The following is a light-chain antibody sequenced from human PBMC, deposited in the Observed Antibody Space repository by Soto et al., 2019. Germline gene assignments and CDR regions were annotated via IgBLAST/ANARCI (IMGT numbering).Light chain of an antibody. V-gene: IGLV2-14*01. Sequence: QSALTQPASMSRAPGQSIPISCTGTSNGILGYASASWYQQSPGKVPRLIMYGVTNRPSGISNRFSGSKSGNTASLTISGLQAEDEAFYYCSSYAISGGENYVFVTGTKLTVL. J-gene: IGLJ1*01. CDR2: GVT. CDR1: SNGILGYAS. CDR3: SSYAISGGENYV.